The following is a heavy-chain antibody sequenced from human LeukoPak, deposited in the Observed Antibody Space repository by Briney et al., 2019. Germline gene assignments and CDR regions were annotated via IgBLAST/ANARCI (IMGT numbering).Heavy chain of an antibody. CDR1: GFTFSTYG. J-gene: IGHJ6*02. V-gene: IGHV3-30*18. Sequence: GGSLRLSCADSGFTFSTYGMHWVRQAPGKALEWVRVISYDGSSKYYADSVKGRFTISRDNSKDTLYLQMSSLRTEDTAVYFCAKEALSYGDPDFYGMDFWGQGSTVTVSS. CDR3: AKEALSYGDPDFYGMDF. CDR2: ISYDGSSK. D-gene: IGHD4-17*01.